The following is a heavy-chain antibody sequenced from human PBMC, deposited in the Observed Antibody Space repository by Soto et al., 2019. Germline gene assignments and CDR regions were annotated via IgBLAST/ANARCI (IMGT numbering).Heavy chain of an antibody. CDR3: ARNGDYAPYYYYYYGMDV. Sequence: TSETLSLTCTVSGGSISSYYWSWIRRPPGKGLEWIGYIYYSGSTNYNPSLKSRVTISVDTSKNQFSLKLSSVTAADTAVYYCARNGDYAPYYYYYYGMDVWGQGATVTVSS. V-gene: IGHV4-59*01. CDR1: GGSISSYY. D-gene: IGHD4-17*01. CDR2: IYYSGST. J-gene: IGHJ6*02.